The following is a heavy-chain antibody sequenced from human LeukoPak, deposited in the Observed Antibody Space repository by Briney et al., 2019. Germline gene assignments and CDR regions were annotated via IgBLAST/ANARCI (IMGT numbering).Heavy chain of an antibody. CDR3: ARSGITTIPNFDY. Sequence: ASVKVSCKASGYTFTSYGISWMRQAPGQGLEWMGWMNPNSGATNNAQKFQGRVTLSRDTSISTAYMELRKLRSDDTAVYYCARSGITTIPNFDYWGQGTLVTVSS. D-gene: IGHD1/OR15-1a*01. CDR2: MNPNSGAT. V-gene: IGHV1-2*02. CDR1: GYTFTSYG. J-gene: IGHJ4*02.